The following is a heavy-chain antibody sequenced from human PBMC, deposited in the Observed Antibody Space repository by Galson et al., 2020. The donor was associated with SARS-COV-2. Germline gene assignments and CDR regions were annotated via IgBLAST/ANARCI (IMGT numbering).Heavy chain of an antibody. Sequence: SETLSLTCTVSGGSISSSNYYWGWIRQPPGKGLEWIGSVLNSGTTHYSPSLQSRVTISVDTSKNQFSLNLNSVTAAYTAMYYCARDATSSGWYNWFDPWGQGTLVTVTS. J-gene: IGHJ5*02. CDR3: ARDATSSGWYNWFDP. V-gene: IGHV4-39*07. D-gene: IGHD6-19*01. CDR2: VLNSGTT. CDR1: GGSISSSNYY.